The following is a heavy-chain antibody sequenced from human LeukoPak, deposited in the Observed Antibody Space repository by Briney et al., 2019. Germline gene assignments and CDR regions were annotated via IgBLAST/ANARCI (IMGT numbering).Heavy chain of an antibody. V-gene: IGHV4-59*01. J-gene: IGHJ3*02. Sequence: SETLSLTCTVSGGSISSYYWSWIRQPPGKGLEWIGYIFYSGSTNYNPSLKSRVTISVDTSKNQFSLKLSSVTAADTAVYYCARVPYDYYDSSGPDAFDIWGQGTMVTVSS. D-gene: IGHD3-22*01. CDR2: IFYSGST. CDR1: GGSISSYY. CDR3: ARVPYDYYDSSGPDAFDI.